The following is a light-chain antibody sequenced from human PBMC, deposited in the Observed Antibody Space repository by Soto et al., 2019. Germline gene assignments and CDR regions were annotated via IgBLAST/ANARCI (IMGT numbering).Light chain of an antibody. CDR3: QQYGSPSWT. CDR2: DAS. Sequence: EIVLTQSPGTLSLSPGDRATLSCRASQSVSSSSLAWYQQKPGQAPRLLIFDASSRATGIPDRFSGSGSGTDFTLTISRLEPEDFAVYYCQQYGSPSWTFGQGTKVDIK. CDR1: QSVSSSS. J-gene: IGKJ1*01. V-gene: IGKV3-20*01.